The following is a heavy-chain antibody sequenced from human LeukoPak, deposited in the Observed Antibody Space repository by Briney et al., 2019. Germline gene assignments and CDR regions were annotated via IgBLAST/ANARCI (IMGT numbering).Heavy chain of an antibody. J-gene: IGHJ4*02. CDR3: AKDRDMILVVELDY. D-gene: IGHD3-22*01. CDR2: ISGSGGST. CDR1: GFTFSSYA. Sequence: GGSLRLSCAASGFTFSSYAMSWVRQAPGKGLEWVAAISGSGGSTYYADSVKGRFTISRDNSKNSLYLQMNSLRAEDTAVYYCAKDRDMILVVELDYWGQGTLVTVSS. V-gene: IGHV3-23*01.